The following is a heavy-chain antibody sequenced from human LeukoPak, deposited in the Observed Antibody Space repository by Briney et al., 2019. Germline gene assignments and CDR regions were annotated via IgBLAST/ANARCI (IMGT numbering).Heavy chain of an antibody. CDR2: IIPILGIA. CDR1: GGTFSSYA. Sequence: GSSVKVSCKASGGTFSSYAISWVRQAPGQGLEWMGRIIPILGIANYAQKFQGRVTITRDTSASTAYMELSSLRSEDTAVYYCARSNYDILTGYSGSWFYFDYWGQGTLVTVSS. D-gene: IGHD3-9*01. J-gene: IGHJ4*02. CDR3: ARSNYDILTGYSGSWFYFDY. V-gene: IGHV1-69*04.